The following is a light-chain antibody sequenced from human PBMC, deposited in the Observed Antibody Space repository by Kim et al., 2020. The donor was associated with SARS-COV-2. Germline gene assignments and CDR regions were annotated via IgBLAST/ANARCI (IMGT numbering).Light chain of an antibody. J-gene: IGKJ1*01. CDR3: QQYNNWPQT. CDR2: GAS. Sequence: EIVMTQSPATLSVSPGERATLSCRASQSVSSNLAWYHQKPGQAPRLLIYGASTRATGIPARFSGSGSGTEFTLTLSSLQSEDFAVYYCQQYNNWPQTFGQGTKVDIK. CDR1: QSVSSN. V-gene: IGKV3-15*01.